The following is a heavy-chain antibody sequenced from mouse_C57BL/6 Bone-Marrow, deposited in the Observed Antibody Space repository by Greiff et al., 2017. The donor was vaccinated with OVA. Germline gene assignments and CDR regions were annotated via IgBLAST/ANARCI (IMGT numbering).Heavy chain of an antibody. D-gene: IGHD1-1*01. CDR2: FYPGSGSI. J-gene: IGHJ2*01. CDR1: GYTFTEYT. V-gene: IGHV1-62-2*01. CDR3: ARHASYGYYFDY. Sequence: VHLVESGAELVKPGASVKLSCKASGYTFTEYTIHWVKQRSGQGLEWIGWFYPGSGSIKYNEKFKDKATLTADKSSSTVYMELSRLTSEDSAVYFCARHASYGYYFDYWGQGTTLTVSS.